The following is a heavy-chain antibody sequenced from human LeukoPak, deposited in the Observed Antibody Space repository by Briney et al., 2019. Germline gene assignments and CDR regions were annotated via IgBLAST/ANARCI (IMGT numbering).Heavy chain of an antibody. CDR2: INHSGST. J-gene: IGHJ4*02. CDR1: GGSFSGYY. Sequence: SETLSLTCAVYGGSFSGYYWSWIRQPPGKGLEWIGEINHSGSTNYNPSLKSRVTISVDTSKNQFSLKLSSVTAADTAVYYCARRSVAGTINGGQGTLVTVSS. CDR3: ARRSVAGTIN. V-gene: IGHV4-34*01. D-gene: IGHD6-19*01.